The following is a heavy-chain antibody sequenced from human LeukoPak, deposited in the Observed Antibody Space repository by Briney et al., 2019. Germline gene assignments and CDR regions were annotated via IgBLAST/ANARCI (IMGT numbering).Heavy chain of an antibody. CDR1: GYTFTSYG. V-gene: IGHV1-18*01. Sequence: ASVKVSCKASGYTFTSYGISWVRQAPGQGLEWMGWISAYNGNTNYAQKLQGRVTMTTDTSTSTAYMELRSLRSDDTAVYYCARDRHYYGSGSYYNNYWGQGILVTVSS. CDR2: ISAYNGNT. D-gene: IGHD3-10*01. CDR3: ARDRHYYGSGSYYNNY. J-gene: IGHJ4*02.